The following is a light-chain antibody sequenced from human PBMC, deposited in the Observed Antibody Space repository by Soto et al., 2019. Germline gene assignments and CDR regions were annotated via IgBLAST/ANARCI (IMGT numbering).Light chain of an antibody. CDR3: QQRSNWPLT. J-gene: IGKJ4*01. CDR1: QDISSY. V-gene: IGKV3-11*01. CDR2: DAS. Sequence: EIVLTQSPATLSLSPGERDTLSCRASQDISSYLAWYQQKPGQAPRVLIYDASNRATGIPGRFSGSGSGTDFTLTISSLEPDDFAVYYSQQRSNWPLTFGGGTKV.